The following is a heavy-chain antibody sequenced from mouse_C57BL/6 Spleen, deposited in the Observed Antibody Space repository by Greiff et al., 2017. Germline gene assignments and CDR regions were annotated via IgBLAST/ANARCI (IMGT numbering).Heavy chain of an antibody. CDR1: GYTFTSYW. J-gene: IGHJ3*01. CDR3: ARGDSSGYGSFAY. Sequence: QVQLKESGAELVRPGTSVKLSCKASGYTFTSYWMHWVKQRPGQGLEWIGVIDPSDSYTNYNQKFKGKATLTVDTSSSTAYMQLSSLTSEDSAVYYCARGDSSGYGSFAYWGQGTLVTVSA. D-gene: IGHD3-2*02. V-gene: IGHV1-59*01. CDR2: IDPSDSYT.